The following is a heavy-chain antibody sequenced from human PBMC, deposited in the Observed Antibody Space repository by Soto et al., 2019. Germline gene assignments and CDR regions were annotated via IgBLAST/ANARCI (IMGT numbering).Heavy chain of an antibody. D-gene: IGHD3-9*01. CDR1: GYTFPSSD. V-gene: IGHV1-8*01. CDR2: MNPNSGNT. CDR3: ARGPPRHAEYYDILTVYTTSLDAFDI. J-gene: IGHJ3*02. Sequence: GASVKVSCKASGYTFPSSDINWVRQATGQGLEWMGWMNPNSGNTGYAQKFQGRVTMTRNTSISTAYMELSSLRSEDTAVYYCARGPPRHAEYYDILTVYTTSLDAFDIWGQETMVTVSS.